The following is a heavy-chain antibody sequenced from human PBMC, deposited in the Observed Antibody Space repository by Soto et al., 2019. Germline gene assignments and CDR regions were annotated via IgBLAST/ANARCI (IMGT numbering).Heavy chain of an antibody. D-gene: IGHD6-6*01. J-gene: IGHJ4*02. CDR1: GFTFSDYS. V-gene: IGHV3-11*01. CDR3: ARQAARNYIDS. CDR2: IDSRGRTL. Sequence: VGSLRLSCVASGFTFSDYSMSWIRQAPGKGLEWLAFIDSRGRTLSYADSVRGRFTISRDNAENSVYLQMDSLRADDAAVYYCARQAARNYIDSWGQGNSVTVSS.